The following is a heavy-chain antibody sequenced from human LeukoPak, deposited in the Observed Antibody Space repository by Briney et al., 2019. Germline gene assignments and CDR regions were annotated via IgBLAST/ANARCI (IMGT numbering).Heavy chain of an antibody. Sequence: SETLSLTCAVYGGSFSGYYWSWIRQPPGKGLEWIGEINHSGSTNYNPSLKSRVTISVDTSKNQFSLNLASVTAADTAIYLCARSEINDYMKFWGQGLQVIVSS. V-gene: IGHV4-34*01. J-gene: IGHJ4*02. CDR2: INHSGST. D-gene: IGHD4/OR15-4a*01. CDR3: ARSEINDYMKF. CDR1: GGSFSGYY.